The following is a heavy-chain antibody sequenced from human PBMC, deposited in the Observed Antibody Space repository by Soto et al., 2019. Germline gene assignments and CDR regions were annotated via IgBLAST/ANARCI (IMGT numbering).Heavy chain of an antibody. CDR3: ARDAASSTWYSWFDP. CDR2: IHYSGRT. Sequence: QVQLQESGPRLVKPSETLSLTCTVSGGSIGTYYWSWIRQPPGKGLEWIAHIHYSGRTNYNPSLKSRVTISVDMSKNQFSLKLSSVTAADTAVYYCARDAASSTWYSWFDPWGQGTLVTVSS. D-gene: IGHD6-13*01. J-gene: IGHJ5*02. CDR1: GGSIGTYY. V-gene: IGHV4-59*01.